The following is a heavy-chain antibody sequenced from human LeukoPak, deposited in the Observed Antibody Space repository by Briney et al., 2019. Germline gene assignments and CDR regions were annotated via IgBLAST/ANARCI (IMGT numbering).Heavy chain of an antibody. J-gene: IGHJ4*02. V-gene: IGHV3-48*03. CDR2: ISSSGSTI. Sequence: RPGGSLRLSCAASGFTFSSYEMNWVRQAPGKGLEGVSYISSSGSTIYYADSVKGRFTITRDNAKNSLYLQMSSLRAEDTAVYYCARVGATYYYDRTTDYWGQGTLVTVSS. CDR3: ARVGATYYYDRTTDY. CDR1: GFTFSSYE. D-gene: IGHD3-22*01.